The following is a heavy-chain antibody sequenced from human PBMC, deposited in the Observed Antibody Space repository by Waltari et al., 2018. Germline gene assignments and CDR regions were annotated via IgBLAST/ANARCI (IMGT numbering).Heavy chain of an antibody. D-gene: IGHD3-10*01. CDR1: GYSFTGYY. V-gene: IGHV1-2*02. Sequence: QVQLVQSGSVVRKPGASVKVSCKNSGYSFTGYYIYWVRQAPGQGLEWMGWIDPKSGGTNYALRFQGRVSMTRDTSTNTAYMEVSGLRSDDTAIYYCARAYGFAAGFWGQGTLVTVSS. CDR2: IDPKSGGT. J-gene: IGHJ4*02. CDR3: ARAYGFAAGF.